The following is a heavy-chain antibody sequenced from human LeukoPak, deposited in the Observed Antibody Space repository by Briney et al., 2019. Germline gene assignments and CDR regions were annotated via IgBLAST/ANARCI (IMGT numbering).Heavy chain of an antibody. Sequence: PEASVKVSCKASGYNFISYYMHWVRQAPGQGLEWMGIINPSGGSTSYAQKLQDRVTMTRDTSTSPVYMELSSLKSEDTAVYYCAREDVVLVDAVRYYYYGMDVWGQGTTVTVSS. J-gene: IGHJ6*02. CDR1: GYNFISYY. CDR3: AREDVVLVDAVRYYYYGMDV. V-gene: IGHV1-46*01. CDR2: INPSGGST. D-gene: IGHD2-8*01.